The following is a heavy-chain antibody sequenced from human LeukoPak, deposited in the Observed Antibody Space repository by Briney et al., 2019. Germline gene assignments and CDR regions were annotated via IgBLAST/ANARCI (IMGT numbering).Heavy chain of an antibody. CDR1: GYTFTSYD. J-gene: IGHJ4*02. CDR2: MNPNSGNT. Sequence: ASVKVSCKASGYTFTSYDINWVRQATAQGLEWMGWMNPNSGNTGYAQKFQGRVTMTRNTSISTAYMELSNLRSEDTAVYYCARGRYCSGGSCYPPNFDYWGQGTLVTVSS. D-gene: IGHD2-15*01. CDR3: ARGRYCSGGSCYPPNFDY. V-gene: IGHV1-8*01.